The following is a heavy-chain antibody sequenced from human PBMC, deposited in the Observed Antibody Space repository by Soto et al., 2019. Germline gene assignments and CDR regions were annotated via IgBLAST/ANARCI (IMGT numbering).Heavy chain of an antibody. Sequence: SETLSLTCAVYGGSFSGYYWSWIRQPPGKGLEWIGEINHSGSTNYNPSLKSRVTISVDTSKNQFSLKLSSVTAADTAVYYCARGPRYYDSSGYYPLKHYYYYYGMDVWGQGTTVTVS. CDR2: INHSGST. CDR1: GGSFSGYY. J-gene: IGHJ6*02. CDR3: ARGPRYYDSSGYYPLKHYYYYYGMDV. D-gene: IGHD3-22*01. V-gene: IGHV4-34*01.